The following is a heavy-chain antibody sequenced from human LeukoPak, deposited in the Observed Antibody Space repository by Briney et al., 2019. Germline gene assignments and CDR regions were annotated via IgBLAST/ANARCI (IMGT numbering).Heavy chain of an antibody. CDR2: ISYDGSNK. D-gene: IGHD6-13*01. CDR1: GFKFSDFW. CDR3: AKRFIAAAGF. Sequence: GGSLRLSCAASGFKFSDFWMTWVRQTPGKGLEWVAVISYDGSNKYYADSVKGRFTISRDNSKNTLYLQMNSLRAEDMAVYYCAKRFIAAAGFWGQGTLVTVSS. V-gene: IGHV3-30*18. J-gene: IGHJ4*02.